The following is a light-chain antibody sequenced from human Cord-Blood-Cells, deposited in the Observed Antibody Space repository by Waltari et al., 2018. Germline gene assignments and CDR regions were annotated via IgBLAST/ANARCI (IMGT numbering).Light chain of an antibody. Sequence: QSVLTQPPSASGTPGQRVTISCSESSSNIGSNYVYWYQQLPGTAPKLLIYRNKQRPSGVPDRFSGSKSGTSASLAISGLRSEDEADYYCAAWDDSLSGRVFGGGTKLTVL. CDR3: AAWDDSLSGRV. J-gene: IGLJ3*02. CDR2: RNK. V-gene: IGLV1-47*01. CDR1: SSNIGSNY.